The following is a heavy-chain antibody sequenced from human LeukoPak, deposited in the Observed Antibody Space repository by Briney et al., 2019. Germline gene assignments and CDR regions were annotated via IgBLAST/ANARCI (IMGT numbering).Heavy chain of an antibody. D-gene: IGHD5-18*01. V-gene: IGHV3-43*02. CDR2: ISGDAGST. CDR1: GITFDDNN. Sequence: GGSQRLSCVASGITFDDNNMHWVRQAPGKGLEWVSLISGDAGSTYYGDSVKGRFTISRDNSKNSLYLQMNSLRTEDTALYYCAKDTVVDTVMAMDYWGQGTLVTVSS. CDR3: AKDTVVDTVMAMDY. J-gene: IGHJ4*02.